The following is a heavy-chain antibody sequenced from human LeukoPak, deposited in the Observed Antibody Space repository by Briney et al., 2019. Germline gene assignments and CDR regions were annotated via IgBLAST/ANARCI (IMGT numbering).Heavy chain of an antibody. Sequence: SETLSLTCAVSGGSISSSNWWSWVRQPPGKGLEWIGEIYHSGSTNYNPSLKSRVTISVDKSKNQFSLKLSSVTAADTAVYYCARDYYGSGSYSSSRSFDPWGQGTLVTVSS. CDR2: IYHSGST. CDR1: GGSISSSNW. J-gene: IGHJ5*02. V-gene: IGHV4-4*02. D-gene: IGHD3-10*01. CDR3: ARDYYGSGSYSSSRSFDP.